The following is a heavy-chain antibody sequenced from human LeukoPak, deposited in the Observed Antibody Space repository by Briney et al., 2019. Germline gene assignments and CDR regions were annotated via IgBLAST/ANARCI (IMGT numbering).Heavy chain of an antibody. V-gene: IGHV1-69*04. CDR1: GGSFSSYA. Sequence: SVTVSLKASGGSFSSYAISWVRQPPGQGLEWMGRIIPILGIANYAQKFQGRVTITADKSTSTAYRELSSLRSDDTAVDYCASLCSSTSCYEDGDGDFDYWGQGTLVTVSS. CDR2: IIPILGIA. CDR3: ASLCSSTSCYEDGDGDFDY. J-gene: IGHJ4*02. D-gene: IGHD2-2*01.